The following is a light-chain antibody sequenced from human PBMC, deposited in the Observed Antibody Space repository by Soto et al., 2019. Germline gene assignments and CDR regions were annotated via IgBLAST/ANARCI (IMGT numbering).Light chain of an antibody. CDR3: QQFYNYPRT. Sequence: DIQMTQSPSTLSASVGDRVTITCRASQSISSWLAWYQQKPGRAPKLLIYTASNLEGGVPSRFSGSGSGTEFTLTISYLQSEDFGTYYCQQFYNYPRTFGQGTKVDIK. CDR2: TAS. J-gene: IGKJ1*01. V-gene: IGKV1-5*03. CDR1: QSISSW.